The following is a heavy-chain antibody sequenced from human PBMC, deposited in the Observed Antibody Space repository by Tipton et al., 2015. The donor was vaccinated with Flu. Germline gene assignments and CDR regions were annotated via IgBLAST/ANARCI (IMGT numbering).Heavy chain of an antibody. V-gene: IGHV4-39*01. CDR3: ARLSYYDVDLKNFYFDY. CDR1: GGSISSNRYY. D-gene: IGHD3-10*02. Sequence: LSLTCAVSGGSISSNRYYWGWFRQPPGKGLEWIGGISYSGNTHYNPSLKSRVTISVDTSKSQFSLKLNSVTAADTAVYYCARLSYYDVDLKNFYFDYWGQGALVTVSS. CDR2: ISYSGNT. J-gene: IGHJ4*02.